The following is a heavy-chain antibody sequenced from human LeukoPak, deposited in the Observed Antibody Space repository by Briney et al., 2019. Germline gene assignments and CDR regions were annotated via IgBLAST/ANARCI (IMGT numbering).Heavy chain of an antibody. V-gene: IGHV4-61*02. CDR2: IYTSGST. D-gene: IGHD3-10*01. Sequence: SETLSLTCTVSGGSISSGSYYWSWIRQPAGKGLEWIGRIYTSGSTNYNPSLKSRVTISVDTSKNQFSLKLSSATAADTAVYYCARNSGYYYGSGSYRSWFDYWGQGTLVTVSS. CDR1: GGSISSGSYY. J-gene: IGHJ4*02. CDR3: ARNSGYYYGSGSYRSWFDY.